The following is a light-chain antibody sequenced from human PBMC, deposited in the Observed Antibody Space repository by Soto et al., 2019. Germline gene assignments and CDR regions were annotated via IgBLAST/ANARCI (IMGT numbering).Light chain of an antibody. Sequence: DIQMTQSPSALSASVGDRVTITCRASQTISTYLNWYQQKPGKAPKLLIYAASTLQSGVPSRFSGSGSGTDFTLTISSLQPEDFATYYCQQSRVIPYTCGQGTRLEIK. CDR2: AAS. CDR3: QQSRVIPYT. V-gene: IGKV1-39*01. CDR1: QTISTY. J-gene: IGKJ2*01.